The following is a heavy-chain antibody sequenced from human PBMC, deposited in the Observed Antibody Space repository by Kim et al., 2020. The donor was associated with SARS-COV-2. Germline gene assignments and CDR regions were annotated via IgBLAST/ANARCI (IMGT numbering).Heavy chain of an antibody. D-gene: IGHD2-21*02. CDR2: ISYDGSNK. V-gene: IGHV3-30-3*01. CDR1: GFTFSSYA. J-gene: IGHJ4*02. CDR3: ARQEEVVVTAPTDY. Sequence: GGSLRLSCAASGFTFSSYAMHWVRQAPGKGLEWVAVISYDGSNKYYADSVKGRFTISRDNSKNTLYLQMNSLRAEDTAVYYCARQEEVVVTAPTDYWGQGTLVTVSS.